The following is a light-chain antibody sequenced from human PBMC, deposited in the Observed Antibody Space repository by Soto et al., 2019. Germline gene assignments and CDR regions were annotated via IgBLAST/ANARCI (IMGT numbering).Light chain of an antibody. J-gene: IGKJ2*01. CDR2: DDS. V-gene: IGKV1-5*01. CDR3: QQYNSYSRT. Sequence: DIQMTQSPSTLSASVGDRVTITCRASQSLSRWLAWYQQKPGKAPKLLIYDDSNLESGVPSRFSGSGSETEFTLTISSLQPDDLATYYCQQYNSYSRTFGQGTKLEIK. CDR1: QSLSRW.